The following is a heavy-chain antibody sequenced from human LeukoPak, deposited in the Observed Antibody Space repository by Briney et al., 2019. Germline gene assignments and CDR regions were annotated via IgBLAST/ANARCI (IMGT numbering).Heavy chain of an antibody. Sequence: DSVKVSCKASGYTFTSYYIHWVRQAPGQGPEWMGIINPSGGRTSHAQKFRGRLTMTRDTSTSTVYMELCSLRSEDTAVYYCVRGYSGYENDYWGQGTLVTVSS. V-gene: IGHV1-46*03. CDR3: VRGYSGYENDY. CDR1: GYTFTSYY. J-gene: IGHJ4*02. D-gene: IGHD5-12*01. CDR2: INPSGGRT.